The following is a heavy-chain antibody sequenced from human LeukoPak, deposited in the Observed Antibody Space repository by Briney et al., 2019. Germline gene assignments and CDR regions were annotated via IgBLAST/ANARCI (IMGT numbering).Heavy chain of an antibody. CDR2: IKSKSEGGTR. J-gene: IGHJ4*02. CDR3: ASGIVTGTSR. Sequence: PGGSLRLTCAPSRFTFSNAWPSWVRQAPGKGLEWVGRIKSKSEGGTRGYAASLEGRFTISRDDSKSRLYLQMNSLKTEDTAVYYCASGIVTGTSRWGQGTLVTVSS. D-gene: IGHD1-1*01. CDR1: RFTFSNAW. V-gene: IGHV3-15*01.